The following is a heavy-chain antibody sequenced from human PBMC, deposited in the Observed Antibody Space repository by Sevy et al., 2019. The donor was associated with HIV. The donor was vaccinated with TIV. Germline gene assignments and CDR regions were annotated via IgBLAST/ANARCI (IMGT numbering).Heavy chain of an antibody. CDR1: GFTVNSNY. D-gene: IGHD5-18*01. CDR2: IYSDGTT. V-gene: IGHV3-66*01. J-gene: IGHJ4*02. CDR3: ARGKSGYGYALNY. Sequence: GGSLRLSCAASGFTVNSNYMTWVRQAPGKGLEGVSVIYSDGTTYHADSVKDRFTISRDNSKNTLYLQMNSLRAEDTAVYYCARGKSGYGYALNYWGQGTLVTVPS.